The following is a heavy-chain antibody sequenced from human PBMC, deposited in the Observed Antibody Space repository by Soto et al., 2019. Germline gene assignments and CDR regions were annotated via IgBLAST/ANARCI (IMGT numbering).Heavy chain of an antibody. J-gene: IGHJ5*02. CDR2: IIPICGTA. CDR3: ARRGYCSSTSCSRGWFDP. V-gene: IGHV1-69*06. Sequence: QVQLVQSGAEVKKPGSSVKVSCKASGGTFSSYAISWVRQAPGQGLEWMGGIIPICGTANYAQKFQGRVTITADKSTSTAYMELSSLRSEDTAVYYCARRGYCSSTSCSRGWFDPWGQGTLVTVSS. CDR1: GGTFSSYA. D-gene: IGHD2-2*01.